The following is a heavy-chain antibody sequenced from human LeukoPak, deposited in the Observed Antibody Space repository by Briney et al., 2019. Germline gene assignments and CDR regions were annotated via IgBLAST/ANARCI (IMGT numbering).Heavy chain of an antibody. CDR2: ITSSSSYI. V-gene: IGHV3-21*01. CDR3: AREMLAAVAAQS. CDR1: GFTFSSYA. Sequence: TSGGSLRLSCAASGFTFSSYAMSWVRQAPGKGLEWVSSITSSSSYIYYADSVKGRFTISRDNAKNSLYLQMNSLRAEDTAVYCCAREMLAAVAAQSWGQGTLVTVSS. D-gene: IGHD6-19*01. J-gene: IGHJ5*02.